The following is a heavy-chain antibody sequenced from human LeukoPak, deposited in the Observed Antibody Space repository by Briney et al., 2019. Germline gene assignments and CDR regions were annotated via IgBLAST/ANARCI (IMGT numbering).Heavy chain of an antibody. V-gene: IGHV3-23*01. CDR2: VSGSAGTT. CDR1: GFTFSSYA. CDR3: ARTPLVRYFDS. J-gene: IGHJ4*02. D-gene: IGHD2-2*01. Sequence: PGGSLRLSCAASGFTFSSYAMSWDRQARGKGLEWVSAVSGSAGTTYYADSVKGRFTISRDNSKNTLYLQMNSLRAEDTALYYCARTPLVRYFDSWGQGTLVTVSS.